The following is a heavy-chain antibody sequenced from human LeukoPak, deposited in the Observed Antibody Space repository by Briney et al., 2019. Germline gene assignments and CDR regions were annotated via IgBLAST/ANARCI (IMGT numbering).Heavy chain of an antibody. V-gene: IGHV4-39*01. J-gene: IGHJ6*02. CDR1: GGSISSSSYY. Sequence: SETLSLTCTVSGGSISSSSYYWGWIRQPPGKGLEWIGTISYSGRTYYNPSLKSRVTISVDTSKNQFSLKLSSVTAADTAVYYCARTLTTGYYHYGMDVWGQGTTVTVSS. CDR2: ISYSGRT. D-gene: IGHD1-14*01. CDR3: ARTLTTGYYHYGMDV.